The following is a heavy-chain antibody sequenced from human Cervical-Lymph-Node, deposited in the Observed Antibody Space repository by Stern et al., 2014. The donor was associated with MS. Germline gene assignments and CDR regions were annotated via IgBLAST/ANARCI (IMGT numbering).Heavy chain of an antibody. CDR3: TRDQYFDFWSGYPPNWFDP. CDR1: GFTFSDYW. Sequence: EVQLVESGGGLVQPGGSLRLSCAASGFTFSDYWMHWVRQAPGKGLVWVSRIKTDGSGPTYADFVKGRFTISRDNAKNTLYLQMNSLRAEDTAIYYCTRDQYFDFWSGYPPNWFDPWGQGTLVTVSS. CDR2: IKTDGSGP. J-gene: IGHJ5*02. D-gene: IGHD3-3*01. V-gene: IGHV3-74*03.